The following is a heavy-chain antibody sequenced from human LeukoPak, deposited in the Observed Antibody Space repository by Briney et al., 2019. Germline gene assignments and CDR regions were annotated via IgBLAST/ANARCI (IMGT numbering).Heavy chain of an antibody. J-gene: IGHJ4*02. CDR2: ISGDGGST. V-gene: IGHV3-43*02. CDR3: ARESESSGWYDY. Sequence: GGSLRLSCAASGFTVSSNYMSWVRQAPGKGLEWVSLISGDGGSTFYADSVKGRFTISRDNSKNSLYLQMSSLRSEDTALYYCARESESSGWYDYWGQGTLVTVSS. CDR1: GFTVSSNY. D-gene: IGHD6-19*01.